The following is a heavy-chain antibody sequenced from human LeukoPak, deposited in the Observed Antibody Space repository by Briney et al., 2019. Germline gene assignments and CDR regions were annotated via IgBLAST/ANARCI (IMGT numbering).Heavy chain of an antibody. CDR1: GFTFSSYA. J-gene: IGHJ4*02. Sequence: GGSLRLSCAASGFTFSSYAMSWVRQAPGKGLEWVSAISGSGGSTYYADSVKGRFTTSRDNSKNTLYLQMNSLRAEDTAVYYCAANYYDFWSGYKDWSQGTLVTVSS. V-gene: IGHV3-23*01. CDR3: AANYYDFWSGYKD. CDR2: ISGSGGST. D-gene: IGHD3-3*01.